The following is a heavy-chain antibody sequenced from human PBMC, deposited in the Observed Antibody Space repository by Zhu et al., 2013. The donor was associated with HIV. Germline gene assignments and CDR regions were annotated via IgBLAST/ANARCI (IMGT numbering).Heavy chain of an antibody. CDR1: GGTFSSYA. CDR3: ARIQGYCSSTSCYGFDP. D-gene: IGHD2-2*01. V-gene: IGHV1-69*06. J-gene: IGHJ5*02. Sequence: QVQLVQSGAEVKKPGSSVKVSCKASGGTFSSYAISWVRQAPGQGLEWMGGIIPIFGTANYAQKFQGRVTITADKSTSTAYMELSSLRSEDTAVYYCARIQGYCSSTSCYGFDPWGQGTLVTVSS. CDR2: IIPIFGTA.